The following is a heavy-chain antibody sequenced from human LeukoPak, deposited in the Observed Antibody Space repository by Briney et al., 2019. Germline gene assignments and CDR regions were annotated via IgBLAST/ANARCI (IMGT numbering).Heavy chain of an antibody. CDR1: GFTFSSYW. V-gene: IGHV3-7*01. Sequence: GGSLRLSCAASGFTFSSYWMSWVRQAPGKGLEWVAHIKQDGSEKYYVDSVKGRFTISRDNAKNSLYLQMNSLRAEDTAVYYCARNYDFWSGYYAGDDAFDIWGQGTMVTVSS. D-gene: IGHD3-3*01. CDR2: IKQDGSEK. CDR3: ARNYDFWSGYYAGDDAFDI. J-gene: IGHJ3*02.